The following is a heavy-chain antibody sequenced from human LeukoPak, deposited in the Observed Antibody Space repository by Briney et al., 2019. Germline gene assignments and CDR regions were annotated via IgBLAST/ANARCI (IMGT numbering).Heavy chain of an antibody. CDR1: ESNFDHA. J-gene: IGHJ6*02. CDR3: GKDISAGGMDV. Sequence: GGSLRLSYTASESNFDHAMQRVLQPPAKGLEWVSGIGWNSARTGYADSVRGRFTISRDNAKNSLYLQMNSLRAEDTALYYCGKDISAGGMDVWGQGTTVTVSS. V-gene: IGHV3-9*01. D-gene: IGHD3-10*01. CDR2: IGWNSART.